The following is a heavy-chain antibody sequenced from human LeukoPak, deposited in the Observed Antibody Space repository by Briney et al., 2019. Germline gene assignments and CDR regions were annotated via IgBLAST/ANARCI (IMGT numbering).Heavy chain of an antibody. Sequence: GGSLRLSCAASGFTFSSYEMNWVRQAPGKGLEWVSYISSSGSTTYYADSVKGRFTISRDNAKNSLYLQMNSLRAEDTAVYYCARDPYYSGYYYFDYWGQGTLVTVSS. D-gene: IGHD3-22*01. V-gene: IGHV3-48*03. CDR1: GFTFSSYE. CDR3: ARDPYYSGYYYFDY. J-gene: IGHJ4*02. CDR2: ISSSGSTT.